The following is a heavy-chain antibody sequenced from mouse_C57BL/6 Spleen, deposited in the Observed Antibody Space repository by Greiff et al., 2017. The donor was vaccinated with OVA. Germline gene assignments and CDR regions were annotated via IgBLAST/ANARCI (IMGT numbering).Heavy chain of an antibody. Sequence: EVHLVESGAELVRPGASVKLSCTASGFNIKDDYMHWVKQRPEQGLEWIGWIDPENGDTEYASKFQGKATITADTSSNTAYLQLSSLTSEDTAVYYCTTKLRPAWFAYWGQGTLVTVSA. CDR3: TTKLRPAWFAY. D-gene: IGHD3-2*02. J-gene: IGHJ3*01. V-gene: IGHV14-4*01. CDR2: IDPENGDT. CDR1: GFNIKDDY.